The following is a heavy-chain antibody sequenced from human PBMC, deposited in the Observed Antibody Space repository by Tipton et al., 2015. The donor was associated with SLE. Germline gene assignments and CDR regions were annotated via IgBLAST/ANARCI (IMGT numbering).Heavy chain of an antibody. J-gene: IGHJ4*02. V-gene: IGHV3-15*01. Sequence: SLRLSCAASGFTFSNAWMSWVRQAPGKGLEWVGRIKSKTDGGTTDYAAPVKGRFTISRDDSKNTLYLQMNSLKTEDTAVYYCTTDQTTDGYYFDYWGQGTLVTVSS. D-gene: IGHD4-17*01. CDR2: IKSKTDGGTT. CDR1: GFTFSNAW. CDR3: TTDQTTDGYYFDY.